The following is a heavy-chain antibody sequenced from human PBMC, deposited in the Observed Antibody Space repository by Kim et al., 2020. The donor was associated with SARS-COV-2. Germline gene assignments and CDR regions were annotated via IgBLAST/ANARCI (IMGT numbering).Heavy chain of an antibody. CDR1: GGSISSSSYY. Sequence: SETLSLTCTVSGGSISSSSYYWGWIRQPPGKGLEWIGSIYYSGSTYYNPSLKSRVTISVDTSKNQFSLKLSSVTAADTAVYYCARHVGSSWRPWYFDLWGRGTLVTVSS. CDR2: IYYSGST. CDR3: ARHVGSSWRPWYFDL. D-gene: IGHD6-13*01. J-gene: IGHJ2*01. V-gene: IGHV4-39*01.